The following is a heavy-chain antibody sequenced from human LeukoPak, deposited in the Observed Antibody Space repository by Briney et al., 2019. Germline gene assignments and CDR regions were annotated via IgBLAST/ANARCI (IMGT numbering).Heavy chain of an antibody. CDR3: ATACSGGSCYSGADTFDI. CDR1: GYTLTELS. CDR2: FDPEDGET. J-gene: IGHJ3*02. V-gene: IGHV1-24*01. Sequence: EASVKVSCKVSGYTLTELSMHWVRQAPGKGLEWMGGFDPEDGETIYAQKFQGRVTMTEDTSTDTAYMELSSLRSEDTAVYYCATACSGGSCYSGADTFDIWGQGTMVTVSS. D-gene: IGHD2-15*01.